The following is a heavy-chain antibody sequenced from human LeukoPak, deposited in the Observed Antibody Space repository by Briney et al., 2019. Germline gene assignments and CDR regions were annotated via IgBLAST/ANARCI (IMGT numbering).Heavy chain of an antibody. Sequence: SQTLSLTCAVSGGSISSGGYSWGWIRQPPGKGLEWIGYIYHSGSTYYNPSLKSRVTISVDRSKNQFSLKLSSVTAADTAVYYCARDSHYYDSRGPVHAFDIWGQGTMVTVSS. V-gene: IGHV4-30-2*01. CDR2: IYHSGST. J-gene: IGHJ3*02. CDR3: ARDSHYYDSRGPVHAFDI. CDR1: GGSISSGGYS. D-gene: IGHD3-22*01.